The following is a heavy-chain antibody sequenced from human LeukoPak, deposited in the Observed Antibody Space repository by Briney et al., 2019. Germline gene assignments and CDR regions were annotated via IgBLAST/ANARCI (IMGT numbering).Heavy chain of an antibody. Sequence: ASVKVSCKASGYTFTGYYMHWVRQAPGQGLEWMGWINPNSGGTNYAQKFQGRVTMTRDTSISTAYMELSRLRSDDTAVYYCARGTMVRRYYYYMDVWGKGTTVTVSS. CDR1: GYTFTGYY. V-gene: IGHV1-2*02. CDR2: INPNSGGT. CDR3: ARGTMVRRYYYYMDV. D-gene: IGHD3-10*01. J-gene: IGHJ6*03.